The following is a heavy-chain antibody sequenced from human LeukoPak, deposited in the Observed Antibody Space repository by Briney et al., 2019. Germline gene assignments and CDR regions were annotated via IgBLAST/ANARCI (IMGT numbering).Heavy chain of an antibody. J-gene: IGHJ4*02. CDR3: ARASVIAIPFSY. D-gene: IGHD2-21*01. V-gene: IGHV4-34*01. CDR2: INHSGST. CDR1: GGSFSGYY. Sequence: SETLSLTCAVYGGSFSGYYWSWIRQPPGKGLEWIGEINHSGSTNYNPSLKSRVTISVDTSKNQFSLKLSSVTAADTAVYYCARASVIAIPFSYWGQGTLLTVSS.